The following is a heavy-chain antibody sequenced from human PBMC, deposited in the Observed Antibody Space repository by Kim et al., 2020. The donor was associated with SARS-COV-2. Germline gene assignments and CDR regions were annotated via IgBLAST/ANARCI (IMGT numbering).Heavy chain of an antibody. D-gene: IGHD3-16*01. Sequence: GSTTDGKKFQGRVTMTRETSTSTVYMELSSLRSPDTAVYYCARRMTTFFDPWGQGTLVTVSS. J-gene: IGHJ5*02. V-gene: IGHV1-46*03. CDR3: ARRMTTFFDP. CDR2: GST.